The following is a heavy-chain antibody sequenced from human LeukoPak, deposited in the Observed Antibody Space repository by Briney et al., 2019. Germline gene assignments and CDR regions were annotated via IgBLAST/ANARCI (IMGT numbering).Heavy chain of an antibody. D-gene: IGHD1-26*01. CDR2: FDPEDGET. CDR1: GYTLTELS. V-gene: IGHV1-24*01. Sequence: ASVTVSCKVSGYTLTELSMHWVRQAPGKGLEWMGGFDPEDGETIYAQKFQGRVTMTEDTSTDTAYMELSSLRSEDTAVYYCATADSGSYYEWDYWGQGTLVTVSS. CDR3: ATADSGSYYEWDY. J-gene: IGHJ4*02.